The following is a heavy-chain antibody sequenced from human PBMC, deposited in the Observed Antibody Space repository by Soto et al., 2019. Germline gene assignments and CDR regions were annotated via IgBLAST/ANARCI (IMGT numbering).Heavy chain of an antibody. CDR1: GFSLSTSGVG. D-gene: IGHD3-10*01. V-gene: IGHV2-5*02. Sequence: QITLKESGPTLVKPTQTLTLTCTFSGFSLSTSGVGVGWIRQPPGKALEWLALIYWDDDKRYSPSLKSRLTITKDTSKNQVVLTMTNMDPVDTATYYCAHRNGDNYYGSGSPRWFDLWGRGTLVTVSS. J-gene: IGHJ2*01. CDR2: IYWDDDK. CDR3: AHRNGDNYYGSGSPRWFDL.